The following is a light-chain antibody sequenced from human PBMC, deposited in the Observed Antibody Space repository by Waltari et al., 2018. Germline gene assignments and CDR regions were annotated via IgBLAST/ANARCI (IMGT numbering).Light chain of an antibody. CDR2: GAS. J-gene: IGKJ2*01. V-gene: IGKV3-20*01. CDR1: QSVSSY. Sequence: EIVLTQSPGTLSLSPGERATLSCRASQSVSSYLAWYQQKPGQAPRLLIYGASGSATGIPDRFSGSGSGTDFTLTISRLEPEDFAVYYCQQYSTSPFTFGQGTKLEIK. CDR3: QQYSTSPFT.